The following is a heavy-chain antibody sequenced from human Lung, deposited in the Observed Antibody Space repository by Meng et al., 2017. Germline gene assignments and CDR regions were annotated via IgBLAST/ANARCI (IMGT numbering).Heavy chain of an antibody. Sequence: QVQLQRWGGVLLKPSDTLPLTCVVSGGSFRDYYWSWIRQPPGKGLEWIGEINHSGSTNYNPSLESRATISVDTSQNNLSLKLSSVTAADSAVYYCARGPTTMAHDFDYWGQGTLVTVSS. CDR3: ARGPTTMAHDFDY. D-gene: IGHD4-11*01. CDR2: INHSGST. J-gene: IGHJ4*02. V-gene: IGHV4-34*01. CDR1: GGSFRDYY.